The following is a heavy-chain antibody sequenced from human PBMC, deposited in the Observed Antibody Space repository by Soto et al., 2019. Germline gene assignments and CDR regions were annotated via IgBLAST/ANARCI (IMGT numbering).Heavy chain of an antibody. V-gene: IGHV4-31*03. CDR1: GGSISKSGYF. Sequence: SETLSLTCTVSGGSISKSGYFWSWIRQHPGKGLEWIGYIYDSGSTYYNPSLKSRVTISVDTSKNQFSLKLSSVTAADTAVYYCARVILDYFDYWGQGTLVTVSS. CDR3: ARVILDYFDY. CDR2: IYDSGST. J-gene: IGHJ4*02.